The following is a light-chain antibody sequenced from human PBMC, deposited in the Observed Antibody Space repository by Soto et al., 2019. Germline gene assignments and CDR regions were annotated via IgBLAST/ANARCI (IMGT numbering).Light chain of an antibody. Sequence: ALQMTQSPSSLSASVGDRVTITCRASQDIRTELGWYQQKPGKAPKLLIYGATTLQSGVPSTLSVPGPCTDFTLTISGLQPEYCATYYCLPNYNCPRTFGKETKVEVK. CDR1: QDIRTE. V-gene: IGKV1-6*01. CDR3: LPNYNCPRT. CDR2: GAT. J-gene: IGKJ1*01.